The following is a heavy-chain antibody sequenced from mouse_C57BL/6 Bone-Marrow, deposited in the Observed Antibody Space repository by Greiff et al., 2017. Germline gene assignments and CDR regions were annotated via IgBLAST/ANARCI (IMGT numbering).Heavy chain of an antibody. CDR2: IYPGSGNT. J-gene: IGHJ2*01. CDR3: AKSSSGPGYFDY. CDR1: GYTFTDYY. V-gene: IGHV1-76*01. Sequence: QVQLQQSGAELVRPGASVKLSCKASGYTFTDYYINWVKQRPGQGLEWIARIYPGSGNTYYNEKFKGKATLTAEKSSSTAYMQLSSLTSEDSAVYFCAKSSSGPGYFDYWGQGTTLTVSS. D-gene: IGHD3-2*02.